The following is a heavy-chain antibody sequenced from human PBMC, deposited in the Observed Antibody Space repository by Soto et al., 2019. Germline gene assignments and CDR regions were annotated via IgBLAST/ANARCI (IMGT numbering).Heavy chain of an antibody. D-gene: IGHD5-18*01. CDR2: IHYSGST. CDR3: ARSDGGHSYDTPGY. J-gene: IGHJ4*02. V-gene: IGHV4-31*03. Sequence: QVQLQESGPGLVKPSQTLSLTCTISGGSISSGGYYWSWIRQHPGKGLEWIGYIHYSGSTYYNPSLMSRVTVTLDTSKDQFSLKVSSVTAADTAVYYCARSDGGHSYDTPGYWGQGTLVTVSS. CDR1: GGSISSGGYY.